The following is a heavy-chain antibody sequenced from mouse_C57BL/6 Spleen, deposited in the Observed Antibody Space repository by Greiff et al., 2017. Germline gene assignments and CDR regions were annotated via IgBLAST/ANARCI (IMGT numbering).Heavy chain of an antibody. CDR2: IDPSDSET. CDR3: ARRYGSSSWFAY. Sequence: QVQLQQPGAELVRPGSSVKLSCKASGYTFTSYWMHWVKQRPIQGLEWIGNIDPSDSETHYNQKFKDKATLTVDKSSSTAYMQLSSLTSEDSAVYYCARRYGSSSWFAYWGQGTLVTVSA. V-gene: IGHV1-52*01. D-gene: IGHD1-1*01. J-gene: IGHJ3*01. CDR1: GYTFTSYW.